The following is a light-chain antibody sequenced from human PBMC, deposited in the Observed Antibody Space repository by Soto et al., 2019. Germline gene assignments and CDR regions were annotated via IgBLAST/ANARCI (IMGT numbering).Light chain of an antibody. CDR2: DAS. J-gene: IGKJ4*01. V-gene: IGKV1-33*01. Sequence: DIQMTQSPSSLSASVGDRVTITCQASQDISNYLNWYQQKPGKAPKLLIYDASNLETGVPSRFSGSGSGTDFTFTISSLRAEDIATYYCQQYDYLPRTFGGGTKVEIK. CDR1: QDISNY. CDR3: QQYDYLPRT.